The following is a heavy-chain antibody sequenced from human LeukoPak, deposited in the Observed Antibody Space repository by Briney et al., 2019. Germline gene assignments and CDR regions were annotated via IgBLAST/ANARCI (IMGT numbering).Heavy chain of an antibody. CDR1: GYTFTGYY. Sequence: EASVKVSCKASGYTFTGYYMHWVRQAPGQGLEWMGWINPNSGGTNYAQKFQGRVTMTRDTSISTAYMELSRLRSDDTAAYYCARALRYFDWYSYYFDYWGQGTLVTVSS. D-gene: IGHD3-9*01. J-gene: IGHJ4*02. V-gene: IGHV1-2*02. CDR2: INPNSGGT. CDR3: ARALRYFDWYSYYFDY.